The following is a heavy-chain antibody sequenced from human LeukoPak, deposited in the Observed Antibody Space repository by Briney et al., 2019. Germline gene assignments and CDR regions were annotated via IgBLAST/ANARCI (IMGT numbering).Heavy chain of an antibody. Sequence: PSGTLSLTCAVYGGSFSGYYWSWIRQPPGKGLEWIGEINHSGSTNYNPSLKSRVTISVDTSKNQFSLKLSSVTAADTAVYYCARGPLYCSSTSCRDAFDIWGQGTMVTVSS. V-gene: IGHV4-34*01. CDR2: INHSGST. CDR3: ARGPLYCSSTSCRDAFDI. D-gene: IGHD2-2*01. CDR1: GGSFSGYY. J-gene: IGHJ3*02.